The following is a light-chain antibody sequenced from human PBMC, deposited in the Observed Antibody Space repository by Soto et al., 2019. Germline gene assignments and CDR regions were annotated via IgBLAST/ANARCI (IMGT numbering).Light chain of an antibody. CDR2: EVS. J-gene: IGLJ1*01. Sequence: QSALTQPASVSGSPGQSITISCTGTSSDVGDYNYVSWYQQHPGKAPKLIIYEVSNRPSGVSNRFSGSKSGNTASLTISGLQAEDEADYYCSSYTSSNTLYVFGTGTKLTVL. V-gene: IGLV2-14*01. CDR1: SSDVGDYNY. CDR3: SSYTSSNTLYV.